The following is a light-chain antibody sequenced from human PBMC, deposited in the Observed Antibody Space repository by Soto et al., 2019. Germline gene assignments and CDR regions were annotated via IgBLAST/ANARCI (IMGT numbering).Light chain of an antibody. J-gene: IGKJ1*01. CDR3: QQYNNWPRT. CDR2: GAS. CDR1: QSVSTT. V-gene: IGKV3-15*01. Sequence: EIVLTQSPATLPVSPGDQATLSCRASQSVSTTLAWYQHKPGQAPRLLIYGASTRAAGIPDRFSGSGSGTEFTLTISSLQSEDFAVYYCQQYNNWPRTFGQGTKVEIK.